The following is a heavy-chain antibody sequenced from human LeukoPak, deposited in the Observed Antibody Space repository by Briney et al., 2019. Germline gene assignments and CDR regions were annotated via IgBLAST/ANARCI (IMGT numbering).Heavy chain of an antibody. CDR3: ARVPSMTIVAY. CDR2: ISSSGSTI. CDR1: GFTFSDYY. J-gene: IGHJ4*02. Sequence: GGSLRLSCAAFGFTFSDYYMSWIRQAPGKGLDWVSYISSSGSTIYYADSVKGRFPISRANAKNSLYLQMDSLRAEDTAGYYCARVPSMTIVAYWGQGTLVTVSS. D-gene: IGHD4/OR15-4a*01. V-gene: IGHV3-11*01.